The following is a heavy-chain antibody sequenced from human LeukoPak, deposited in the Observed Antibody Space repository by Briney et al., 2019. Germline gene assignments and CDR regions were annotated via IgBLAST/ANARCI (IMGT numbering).Heavy chain of an antibody. V-gene: IGHV4-34*01. CDR2: INHSGST. D-gene: IGHD1-14*01. CDR1: GGSFSGYY. Sequence: SETLSLTCAVCGGSFSGYYWSWIRQPPGRGLEWIGEINHSGSTNYNPSLKSRVTISVDTSKNQFSLKLSSVTAADTAVYYCARDPRNYYYYMDVWGKGTTVTVSS. J-gene: IGHJ6*03. CDR3: ARDPRNYYYYMDV.